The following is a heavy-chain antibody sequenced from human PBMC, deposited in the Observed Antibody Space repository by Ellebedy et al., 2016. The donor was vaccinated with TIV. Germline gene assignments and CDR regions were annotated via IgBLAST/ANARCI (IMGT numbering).Heavy chain of an antibody. CDR2: TYYSGSS. CDR1: GGSISRGSYY. J-gene: IGHJ4*02. V-gene: IGHV4-31*03. Sequence: MPSETLSLTCTVSGGSISRGSYYWNWIRQYPGKGLEWIGYTYYSGSSYYNPSLKSRVNVSVDTSKNQFSLKLRSVTAADTAVYYCARGKFAAAGIDYWGQGTLVTVSS. D-gene: IGHD6-13*01. CDR3: ARGKFAAAGIDY.